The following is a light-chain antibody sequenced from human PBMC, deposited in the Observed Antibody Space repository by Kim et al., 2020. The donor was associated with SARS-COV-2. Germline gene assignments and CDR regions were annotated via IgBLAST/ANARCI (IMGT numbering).Light chain of an antibody. V-gene: IGKV3-20*01. CDR3: QQYGSSPYT. CDR1: QSVSSSY. CDR2: GAS. J-gene: IGKJ2*01. Sequence: EIVLTQSSGPLSLSPGERATLSCRASQSVSSSYLAWYQQKPGQAPRLLIYGASSRATGIPDRFSGSGSGTDFTLTISRLEPEDFAVYYCQQYGSSPYTFGQGTKLEI.